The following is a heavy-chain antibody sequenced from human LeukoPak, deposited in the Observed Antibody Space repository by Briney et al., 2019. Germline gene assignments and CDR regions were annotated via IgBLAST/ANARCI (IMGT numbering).Heavy chain of an antibody. CDR2: ISGSGGST. V-gene: IGHV3-23*01. Sequence: PGGSLRLSCAASGFTFSSYAMSWVRQAPGKGLEWVSAISGSGGSTYYADSVKGRFTISRDNSKNTLYLQMNSLRAEDTAVYYCANDGYSGYDYEETVDYWGQGTLVTVSS. J-gene: IGHJ4*02. CDR3: ANDGYSGYDYEETVDY. CDR1: GFTFSSYA. D-gene: IGHD5-12*01.